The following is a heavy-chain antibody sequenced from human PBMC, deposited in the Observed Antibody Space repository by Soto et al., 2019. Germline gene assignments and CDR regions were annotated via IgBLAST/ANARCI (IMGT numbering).Heavy chain of an antibody. J-gene: IGHJ6*02. V-gene: IGHV4-4*02. Sequence: QVQLQESGPGLVKPSGTLSLTCAVTGGSISSSYWWSWVRQPPGKGLEWIGEICHSGSTNSYTSLKSRVTISVDKSKNQFSLKVTSVPAADTAVYYCAIVSGSYFYGMDVWGQGTTVTVSS. CDR2: ICHSGST. CDR1: GGSISSSYW. CDR3: AIVSGSYFYGMDV.